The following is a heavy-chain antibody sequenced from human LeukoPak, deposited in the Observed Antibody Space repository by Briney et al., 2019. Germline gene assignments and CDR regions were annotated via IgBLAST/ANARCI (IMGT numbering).Heavy chain of an antibody. CDR1: GFTFNSYS. D-gene: IGHD1-26*01. J-gene: IGHJ4*02. Sequence: KTGGSLRLSCAASGFTFNSYSLSWVRQAPGKGLEWVSSISSDGDYIYYADSLKGRFTISRDNAKNSLYLQMNNLSAEDTAVYYCARGPATRVYYFDYWGQGTLVTVSS. V-gene: IGHV3-21*01. CDR3: ARGPATRVYYFDY. CDR2: ISSDGDYI.